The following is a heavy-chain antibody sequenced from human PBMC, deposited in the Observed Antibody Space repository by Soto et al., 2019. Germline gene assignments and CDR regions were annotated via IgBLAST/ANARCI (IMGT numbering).Heavy chain of an antibody. Sequence: GGSLRLSCAASGFTFSSYEMNWVRQAPGKGLEWVSYISSSGSTIYYADSVKGRFTISRDNAKNSLYLQMNSLRAEDTAVYYCARALPEGITWYGDYESPGWSDPWGQGTLVTVSS. V-gene: IGHV3-48*03. J-gene: IGHJ5*02. CDR3: ARALPEGITWYGDYESPGWSDP. CDR1: GFTFSSYE. CDR2: ISSSGSTI. D-gene: IGHD4-17*01.